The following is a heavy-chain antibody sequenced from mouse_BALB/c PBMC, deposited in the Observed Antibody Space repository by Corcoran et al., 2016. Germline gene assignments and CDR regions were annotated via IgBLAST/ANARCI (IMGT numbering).Heavy chain of an antibody. CDR2: IYPGDGST. CDR1: GYTFTSYE. V-gene: IGHV1S56*01. D-gene: IGHD2-10*02. Sequence: QVQLQQSGPELVKPAALVKISCKASGYTFTSYEINWVKQRPGQGLEWIGWIYPGDGSTKYNEKFKGTATLTADKSSSTAYMQLSSLTSENSAVYFCAREDKYGNYFDYWGQGTTLTVSS. J-gene: IGHJ2*01. CDR3: AREDKYGNYFDY.